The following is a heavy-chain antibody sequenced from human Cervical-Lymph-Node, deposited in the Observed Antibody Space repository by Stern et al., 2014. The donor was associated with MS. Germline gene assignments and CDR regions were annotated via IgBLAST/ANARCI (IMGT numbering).Heavy chain of an antibody. CDR3: ARDSGYSSSWYPWYFDY. CDR1: GYPFTSYG. D-gene: IGHD6-13*01. V-gene: IGHV1-18*01. J-gene: IGHJ4*02. CDR2: ISAYNGNT. Sequence: VQLVQSGAEVKKPGASVKVSCKASGYPFTSYGISWVRQAPGQGLEWMGWISAYNGNTNYAQKPQGRVTMTTDTSTSTAYMELRSLRSDDTAVYYCARDSGYSSSWYPWYFDYWGQGTLVTVSS.